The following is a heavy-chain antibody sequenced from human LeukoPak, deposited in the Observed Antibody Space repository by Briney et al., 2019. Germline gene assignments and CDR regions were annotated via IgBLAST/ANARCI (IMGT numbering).Heavy chain of an antibody. V-gene: IGHV3-23*01. CDR3: AKDSSGSGNYYNPFAY. CDR2: IVGSGGTT. CDR1: GFTFSSYA. D-gene: IGHD3-10*01. Sequence: GGSLRLSCAASGFTFSSYAMTWVRQAPGKGLEWVSGIVGSGGTTYYADSVKGRFTISRDNFKNTLYLQMNSLRAEDTAVYYCAKDSSGSGNYYNPFAYWGQGTLVTVSS. J-gene: IGHJ4*02.